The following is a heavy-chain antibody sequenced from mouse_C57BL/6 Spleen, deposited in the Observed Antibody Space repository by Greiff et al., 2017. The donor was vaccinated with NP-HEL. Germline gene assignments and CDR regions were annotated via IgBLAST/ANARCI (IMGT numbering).Heavy chain of an antibody. D-gene: IGHD2-1*01. CDR1: GFTFSSYA. CDR2: ISDGGSYT. Sequence: DVHLVESGGGLVKPGGSLKLSCAASGFTFSSYAMSWVRQTPEKRLEWVATISDGGSYTYYPDNVKGRFTISRDNAKNNLYLQMSHLKSEDTAMYYCARALYGNYVFAYWGQGTLVTVSA. V-gene: IGHV5-4*01. J-gene: IGHJ3*01. CDR3: ARALYGNYVFAY.